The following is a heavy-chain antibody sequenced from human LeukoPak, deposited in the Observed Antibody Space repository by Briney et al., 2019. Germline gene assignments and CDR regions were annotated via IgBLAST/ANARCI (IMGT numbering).Heavy chain of an antibody. CDR1: GGSISSYC. Sequence: SETLSLTCTVSGGSISSYCWSWIRQPPGKGLEWIGYIYYSGSTNYNPSLKSRVTISVDTSKNQFSLKLSSVTAADTAVYYCARTTEAHSWRTRYYDYYMDVWGKGTPVTVSS. CDR2: IYYSGST. V-gene: IGHV4-59*01. CDR3: ARTTEAHSWRTRYYDYYMDV. J-gene: IGHJ6*03. D-gene: IGHD6-13*01.